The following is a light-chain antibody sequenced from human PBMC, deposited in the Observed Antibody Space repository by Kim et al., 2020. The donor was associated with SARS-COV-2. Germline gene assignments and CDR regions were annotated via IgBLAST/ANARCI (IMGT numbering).Light chain of an antibody. CDR1: QSVTYN. V-gene: IGKV3-15*01. Sequence: SPGDSGTLSCRASQSVTYNLAWYQHKPGQAPRVLIYGASTRDTGVPARFSGSGSGTEFTLTITSLQSEDSGIYYCQQYSDWPPLTFGGGTKVDIK. CDR3: QQYSDWPPLT. J-gene: IGKJ4*01. CDR2: GAS.